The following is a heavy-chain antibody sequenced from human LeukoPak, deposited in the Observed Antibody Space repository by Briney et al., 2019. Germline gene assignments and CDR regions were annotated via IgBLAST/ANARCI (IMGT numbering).Heavy chain of an antibody. CDR1: GGTFSSYA. CDR2: IIPILGIA. Sequence: SVKVSCKASGGTFSSYAISWVRQAPGQGLEWMGRIIPILGIANYAQKFQGRVTITADKSTSTAYMELRSLRSDDTAVYYCARGGFWSGPANYWGQGTLVTVSS. V-gene: IGHV1-69*04. CDR3: ARGGFWSGPANY. J-gene: IGHJ4*02. D-gene: IGHD3-3*01.